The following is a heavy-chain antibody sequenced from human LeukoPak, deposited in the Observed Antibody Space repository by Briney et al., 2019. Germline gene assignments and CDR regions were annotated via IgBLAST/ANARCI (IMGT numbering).Heavy chain of an antibody. CDR2: MNPNSGNT. V-gene: IGHV1-8*03. CDR1: GYTFTTYE. Sequence: ASVTVSCTASGYTFTTYEIHWVRQASGQGLEWMGWMNPNSGNTGYTQKFQGRVTITADKSTSTAYMELSSLRSEDTAVYYCARGLPAAMLTYYYYYMDVWGKGTTVTVSS. J-gene: IGHJ6*03. D-gene: IGHD2-2*01. CDR3: ARGLPAAMLTYYYYYMDV.